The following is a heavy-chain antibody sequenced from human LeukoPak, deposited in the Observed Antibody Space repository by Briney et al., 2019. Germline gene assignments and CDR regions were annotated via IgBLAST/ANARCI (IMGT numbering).Heavy chain of an antibody. CDR2: ISVSGGST. V-gene: IGHV3-23*01. D-gene: IGHD3-22*01. Sequence: PGGSLRLSCAASGFTFSNDAMSWVRQAPGKGLGWVSGISVSGGSTYYADSVKGRLTISRDNSKNSLYLHMDRLRVEDTAVYYCAKVGIRISLIVVVFTTADDWYFDLWGRGTLVTVSS. CDR1: GFTFSNDA. J-gene: IGHJ2*01. CDR3: AKVGIRISLIVVVFTTADDWYFDL.